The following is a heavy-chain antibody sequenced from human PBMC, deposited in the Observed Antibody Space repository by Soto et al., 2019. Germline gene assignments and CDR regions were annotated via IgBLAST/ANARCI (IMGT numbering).Heavy chain of an antibody. V-gene: IGHV3-9*01. CDR1: GFTFDDYA. Sequence: PGGSLRLSCAASGFTFDDYAMHWVRQAPGKGLEWVSGISWNSGSIGYADSVKGRFTTSRDNAKNSLYLQMNSLRSEDTALYYCAKDMGYDLSPLGYFDYWGQGTLVTVSS. CDR3: AKDMGYDLSPLGYFDY. CDR2: ISWNSGSI. J-gene: IGHJ4*02. D-gene: IGHD5-12*01.